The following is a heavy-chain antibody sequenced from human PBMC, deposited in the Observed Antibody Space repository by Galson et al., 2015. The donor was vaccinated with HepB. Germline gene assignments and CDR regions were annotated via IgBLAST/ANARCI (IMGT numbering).Heavy chain of an antibody. CDR2: INTDGSIT. D-gene: IGHD6-19*01. CDR3: VRGSRHYSSGWYAVDAFDM. J-gene: IGHJ3*02. V-gene: IGHV3-74*03. CDR1: GFSFSSHW. Sequence: SLRLSCAASGFSFSSHWMHWIRQAPGKGLEWVSRINTDGSITTYAGSVEGRFTIARDNAQNTLYLHMQLNSVRVEDTAVYYCVRGSRHYSSGWYAVDAFDMWGQGTMVIVSS.